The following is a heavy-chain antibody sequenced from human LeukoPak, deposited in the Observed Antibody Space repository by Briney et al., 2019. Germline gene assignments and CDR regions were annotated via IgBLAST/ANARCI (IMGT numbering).Heavy chain of an antibody. D-gene: IGHD6-6*01. CDR2: IHTSGIT. J-gene: IGHJ4*02. CDR1: GGSFSGYY. Sequence: PSETLSLTCAVYGGSFSGYYWSWIRQPAGKGLEWIGRIHTSGITNYNPSLKSRVTMSLDTSKNQFSLNLSSVTAADTAIYYCAREFSGTTVAARVFDSWGQGTLVTVSS. V-gene: IGHV4-4*07. CDR3: AREFSGTTVAARVFDS.